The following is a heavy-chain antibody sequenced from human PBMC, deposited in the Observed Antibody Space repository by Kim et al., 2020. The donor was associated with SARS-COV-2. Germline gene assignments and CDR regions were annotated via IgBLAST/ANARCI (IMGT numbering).Heavy chain of an antibody. J-gene: IGHJ4*02. Sequence: ASVKVSCKASGYTFTSYYMHWVRQAPGQGLEWMGIINPSGGSTSYAQKFQGRVTMTRDTSTSTVYMELSSLRSEDTAVYYCARDGSDGYNDGVYFDYWGQGALVTASS. V-gene: IGHV1-46*01. D-gene: IGHD5-12*01. CDR1: GYTFTSYY. CDR2: INPSGGST. CDR3: ARDGSDGYNDGVYFDY.